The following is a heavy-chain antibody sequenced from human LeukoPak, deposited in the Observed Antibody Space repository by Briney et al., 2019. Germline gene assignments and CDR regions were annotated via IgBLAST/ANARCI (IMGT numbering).Heavy chain of an antibody. CDR1: GFTFSSYA. CDR3: ARGSGFYGMDV. D-gene: IGHD3-3*01. CDR2: ISYDGSNK. Sequence: GGSLRLSCAASGFTFSSYAMHWVRQAPGKGLEWVAVISYDGSNKYYADSVKGRFTISGDNSKNTLYLQMNSLRAEDTAVYYCARGSGFYGMDVWGKGTTVIVSS. V-gene: IGHV3-30*04. J-gene: IGHJ6*04.